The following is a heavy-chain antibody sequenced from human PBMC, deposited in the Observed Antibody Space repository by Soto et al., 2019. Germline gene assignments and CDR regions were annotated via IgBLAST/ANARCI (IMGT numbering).Heavy chain of an antibody. CDR1: GGTFSNYT. J-gene: IGHJ4*02. CDR3: ARPLGRSPLFDY. V-gene: IGHV1-69*01. D-gene: IGHD3-10*01. Sequence: QVQLVQSGAEVKKPGSSVKVSCKASGGTFSNYTINWVRQAPGQGLEWMGGIIPIFGTASYAQKFQGRVTITADESTSTAYMELSSLRSEDTAVYYCARPLGRSPLFDYWGQGTLVTVSS. CDR2: IIPIFGTA.